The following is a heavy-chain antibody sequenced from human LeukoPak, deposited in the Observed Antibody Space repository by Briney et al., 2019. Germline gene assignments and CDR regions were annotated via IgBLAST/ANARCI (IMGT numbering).Heavy chain of an antibody. V-gene: IGHV3-23*01. CDR3: AKGGYSYGGGY. CDR2: ISGSGGST. CDR1: GFTFSSYA. Sequence: GGSLRLSCAASGFTFSSYAMSWVRQAPGKGLEWVSAISGSGGSTYYADSVRGRFTISRDNSKNTLYLQMNSLRAEDTAVYYCAKGGYSYGGGYWGQGTLVTVSS. D-gene: IGHD5-18*01. J-gene: IGHJ4*02.